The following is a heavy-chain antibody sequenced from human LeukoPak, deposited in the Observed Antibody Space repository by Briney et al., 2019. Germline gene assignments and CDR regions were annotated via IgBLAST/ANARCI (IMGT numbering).Heavy chain of an antibody. D-gene: IGHD1-26*01. CDR2: INHSGST. CDR1: GGSFSGYY. CDR3: ACFVGAATTSHIDY. V-gene: IGHV4-34*01. J-gene: IGHJ4*02. Sequence: MPSETLSLTCAVHGGSFSGYYWSWIRQPPGKGLEWIGEINHSGSTNYNPSLKSRVTISVDTSKNQFSLKLSSVTAADTALYYCACFVGAATTSHIDYWGQGTLVTVSS.